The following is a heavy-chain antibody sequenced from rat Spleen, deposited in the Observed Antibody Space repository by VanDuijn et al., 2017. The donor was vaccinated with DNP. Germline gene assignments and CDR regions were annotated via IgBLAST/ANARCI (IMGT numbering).Heavy chain of an antibody. Sequence: EVQLVESGGGLVQPGRSLKLSCAASGFTFSDYYMAWVRQAPKKGLEWVASISYEGSGTYYGDSVKGRFTISRDNVKSILYLQMDSLRSEDTATYYCARAYNNYSTWFPYWGQGTLVTVSS. CDR1: GFTFSDYY. CDR2: ISYEGSGT. D-gene: IGHD1-10*01. V-gene: IGHV5-22*01. CDR3: ARAYNNYSTWFPY. J-gene: IGHJ3*01.